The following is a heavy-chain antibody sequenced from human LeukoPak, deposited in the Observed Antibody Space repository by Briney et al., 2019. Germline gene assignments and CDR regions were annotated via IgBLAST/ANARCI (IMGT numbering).Heavy chain of an antibody. V-gene: IGHV4-59*12. CDR2: IYYSGST. CDR3: ARAPSYYGSGSYYAFDI. Sequence: PSETLSLTCTVSGGSISSYYWSWIRQPPGKGLEWIGYIYYSGSTNYNPSLKSRVTISVDTSKNQFSLKLSSVTAADTAVYYCARAPSYYGSGSYYAFDIWGQGTMVTVSS. D-gene: IGHD3-10*01. J-gene: IGHJ3*02. CDR1: GGSISSYY.